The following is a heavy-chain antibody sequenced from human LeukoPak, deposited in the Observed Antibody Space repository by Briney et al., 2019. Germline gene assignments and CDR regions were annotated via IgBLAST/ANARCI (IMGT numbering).Heavy chain of an antibody. Sequence: SETLSLTCTVSGGSISSSSYYWGWIRQPPGKGLEWIGRIYYSGDTYYNPSLKSRVTISVDTSKNQFSLKLSSVTAADTAVYYCAGVPSTLDTGSYDDYWGQGTLVTVSS. V-gene: IGHV4-39*07. CDR3: AGVPSTLDTGSYDDY. CDR1: GGSISSSSYY. J-gene: IGHJ4*02. D-gene: IGHD1-26*01. CDR2: IYYSGDT.